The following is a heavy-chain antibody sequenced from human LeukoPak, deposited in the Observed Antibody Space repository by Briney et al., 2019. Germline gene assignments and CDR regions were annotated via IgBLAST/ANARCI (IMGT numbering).Heavy chain of an antibody. D-gene: IGHD6-19*01. J-gene: IGHJ3*02. CDR1: GGSISSYY. CDR2: IYYSGST. Sequence: SETLSLTCTVSGGSISSYYWSWIRQPPGKGLEWIGYIYYSGSTNYNPSLKSRVTISVDTSKNQFSLKLSSVTAADTAVYYCARDRQYSSGWHDAFDIWGQGTMVTVSS. CDR3: ARDRQYSSGWHDAFDI. V-gene: IGHV4-59*01.